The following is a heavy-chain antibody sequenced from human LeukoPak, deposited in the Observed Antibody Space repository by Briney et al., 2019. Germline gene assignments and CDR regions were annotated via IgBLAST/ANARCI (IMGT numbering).Heavy chain of an antibody. D-gene: IGHD2-2*01. CDR1: GFTFSSYG. V-gene: IGHV3-30*03. Sequence: GRSLRLSCAASGFTFSSYGMHWVRQAPGKGLEGVAVISYDGSNKYYADSVKGRFTISRDNSKKTLYLQMNSLRAEDTAVYYCATYCSSTSCLDYWGQGTLLTVSS. CDR2: ISYDGSNK. CDR3: ATYCSSTSCLDY. J-gene: IGHJ4*02.